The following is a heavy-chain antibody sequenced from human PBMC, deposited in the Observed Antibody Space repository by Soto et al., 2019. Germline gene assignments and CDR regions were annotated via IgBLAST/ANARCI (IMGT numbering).Heavy chain of an antibody. Sequence: ASVKVSCKASGGTFSSYAISWVRQAPGQGLEWMGGIIPIFGTANYAQKFQGRVTITADESTSTAYMELSSLRSEDTAVYYCARAAYDSSGPHYYYGMDVWGQGTTVTVSS. CDR2: IIPIFGTA. J-gene: IGHJ6*02. D-gene: IGHD3-22*01. CDR1: GGTFSSYA. CDR3: ARAAYDSSGPHYYYGMDV. V-gene: IGHV1-69*13.